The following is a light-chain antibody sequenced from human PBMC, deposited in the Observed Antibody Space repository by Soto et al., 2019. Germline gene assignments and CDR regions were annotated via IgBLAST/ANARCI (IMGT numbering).Light chain of an antibody. V-gene: IGKV3D-20*02. CDR2: GAS. J-gene: IGKJ1*01. CDR3: QQRSNWPPWT. Sequence: EIVLTQSPGTLSLSPGERATLSCRASQSVSSIYLAWYQQKPGQAPRLLIYGASSRATGIPARFSGSGSGTDFTLTISSLEPEDFAVYYCQQRSNWPPWTFGQGTKVDIK. CDR1: QSVSSIY.